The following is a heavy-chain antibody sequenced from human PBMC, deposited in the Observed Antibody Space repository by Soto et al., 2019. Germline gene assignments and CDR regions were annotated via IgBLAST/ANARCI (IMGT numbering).Heavy chain of an antibody. D-gene: IGHD6-6*01. V-gene: IGHV3-7*05. J-gene: IGHJ4*02. CDR2: IKQDGSEK. Sequence: GGSLRLSCAASGFTFSSYWMSWVRQAPGKGLEWVANIKQDGSEKYYVDSVKGRFTISRDNAKNSLYLQMNSLRAEDTAVYYCAREPQEYSSSSDYFDYWGQGTLVTASS. CDR1: GFTFSSYW. CDR3: AREPQEYSSSSDYFDY.